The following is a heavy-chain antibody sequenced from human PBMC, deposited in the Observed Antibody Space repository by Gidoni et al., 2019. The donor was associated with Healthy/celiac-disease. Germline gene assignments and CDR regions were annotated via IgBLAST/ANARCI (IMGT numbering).Heavy chain of an antibody. D-gene: IGHD6-13*01. V-gene: IGHV3-23*01. CDR2: ISGSGGST. J-gene: IGHJ4*02. CDR3: ANPGRSWYPGRDADY. Sequence: EVQLLESGGGLVQPGGSLRLSCAASGFTFSSYAMSWVRQAPGKGLEWVSAISGSGGSTYYADSVKGRFTITRDNSKNTLYLQMNSLRAEDTAVYYCANPGRSWYPGRDADYWGQGTLVTVSS. CDR1: GFTFSSYA.